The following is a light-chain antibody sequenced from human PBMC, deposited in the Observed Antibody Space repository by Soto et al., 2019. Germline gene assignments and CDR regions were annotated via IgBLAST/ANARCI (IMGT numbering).Light chain of an antibody. V-gene: IGLV2-14*01. CDR1: ISDVGSYNY. CDR3: SSYTSGSTLYV. CDR2: ASS. Sequence: QSVLTQPASFSGSPGQSITISCTGTISDVGSYNYVSWYQQHPGKAPRLMIYASSNRPSGVSHRFSGSRSGNTASLTISGLQAEDEADYFCSSYTSGSTLYVFGSGTKVTVL. J-gene: IGLJ1*01.